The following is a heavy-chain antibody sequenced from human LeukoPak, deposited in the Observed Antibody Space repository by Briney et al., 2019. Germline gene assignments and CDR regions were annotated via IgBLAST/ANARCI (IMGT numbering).Heavy chain of an antibody. V-gene: IGHV4-59*01. CDR1: GGSISSYY. CDR3: ARRRDGYNYDFDY. Sequence: PSETLSLTCTVSGGSISSYYWSWIWQLPGKGLEWIGYIYYRGSTNYNPSLKSRVTISVDTSKNQFSLKLSSVTAADTAVYYCARRRDGYNYDFDYWGQGTLVTVSS. CDR2: IYYRGST. D-gene: IGHD5-24*01. J-gene: IGHJ4*02.